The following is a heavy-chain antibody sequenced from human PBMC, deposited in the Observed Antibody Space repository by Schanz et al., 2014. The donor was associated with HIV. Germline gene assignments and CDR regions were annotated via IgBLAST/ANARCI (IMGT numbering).Heavy chain of an antibody. CDR1: GYIFTSNG. Sequence: QVQLVQSGAAVKKPGASVKVSCKASGYIFTSNGISWVRQAPGQGLEWMGSITPLFGTPNYAQKCRDRVKITADESTSTVYLALSSLTFEDTAVYYCARAAFSSEYYYGMDVWGQGTTVTVSS. V-gene: IGHV1-69*18. D-gene: IGHD3-3*02. CDR2: ITPLFGTP. CDR3: ARAAFSSEYYYGMDV. J-gene: IGHJ6*02.